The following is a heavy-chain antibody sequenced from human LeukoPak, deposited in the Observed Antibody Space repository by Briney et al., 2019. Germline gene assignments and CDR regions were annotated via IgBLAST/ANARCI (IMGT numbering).Heavy chain of an antibody. D-gene: IGHD2-2*01. J-gene: IGHJ4*02. CDR2: ISYDGSNK. Sequence: PGGSLRLSCAASGFTFSSYAMHWVRQAPGRGLEWVAVISYDGSNKYYADSVKGRFTISRDNSKNTLYLQMNSLRAEDTAVYYCARGALNSVPGGSGFDYWGQGTLVTVSS. V-gene: IGHV3-30-3*01. CDR1: GFTFSSYA. CDR3: ARGALNSVPGGSGFDY.